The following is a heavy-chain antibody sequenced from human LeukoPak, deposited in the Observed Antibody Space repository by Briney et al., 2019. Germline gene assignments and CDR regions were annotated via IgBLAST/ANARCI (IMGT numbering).Heavy chain of an antibody. CDR2: VNPNSGDT. V-gene: IGHV1-2*02. D-gene: IGHD1-26*01. J-gene: IGHJ3*01. Sequence: ASVKVSCKASGYTFTGYYLHWVRQAPGQGLEWMGCVNPNSGDTNYAQKLQGRVTMTTDTSTTTAYMELRTLRSDDTAVYYCARGGRWELPRPYAFDVWGQGTVVTVSS. CDR1: GYTFTGYY. CDR3: ARGGRWELPRPYAFDV.